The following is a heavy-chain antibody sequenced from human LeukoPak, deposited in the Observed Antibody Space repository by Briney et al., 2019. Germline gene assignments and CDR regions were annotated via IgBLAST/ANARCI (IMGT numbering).Heavy chain of an antibody. J-gene: IGHJ2*01. D-gene: IGHD1-26*01. CDR1: GYTFTDYY. CDR2: ISPYNGGT. CDR3: ARGKVGVDWCFDI. Sequence: ASVTVSCKASGYTFTDYYVHWVRQAPGQGLAWIGSISPYNGGTKFAQNFQGRVSMTSDASISTASMELRSLTSDDTAVYYCARGKVGVDWCFDIWGRGTLVSVSS. V-gene: IGHV1-2*02.